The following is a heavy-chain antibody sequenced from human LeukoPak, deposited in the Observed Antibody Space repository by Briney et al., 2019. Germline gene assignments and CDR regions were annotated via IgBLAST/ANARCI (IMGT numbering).Heavy chain of an antibody. CDR3: ARESDSSGWYDS. J-gene: IGHJ5*01. Sequence: PGGSLRLSCAAPGLSFDDYAIHWVRQAPGKGLEWVSLISGDGGSTFYADSVKGRFTISRDNSKNSLYLQMSSLRSEDTALYYCARESDSSGWYDSWGQGTLVTVSS. CDR1: GLSFDDYA. CDR2: ISGDGGST. D-gene: IGHD3-22*01. V-gene: IGHV3-43*02.